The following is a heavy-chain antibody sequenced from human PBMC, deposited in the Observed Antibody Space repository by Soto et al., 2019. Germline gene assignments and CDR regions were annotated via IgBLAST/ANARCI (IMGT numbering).Heavy chain of an antibody. V-gene: IGHV1-2*02. J-gene: IGHJ5*02. CDR2: INPNSGGT. CDR3: GRDSDYVAGGWFDP. CDR1: GYTFTGYY. D-gene: IGHD5-12*01. Sequence: QVQLVQSGAEVKKPGASVKVSCKASGYTFTGYYMHWVRQVPGQGLEWMGWINPNSGGTNYAQKFQGRVTMTRDPSIRTAYLELSSLRSDDTAVYYCGRDSDYVAGGWFDPWGKGTLVTVSS.